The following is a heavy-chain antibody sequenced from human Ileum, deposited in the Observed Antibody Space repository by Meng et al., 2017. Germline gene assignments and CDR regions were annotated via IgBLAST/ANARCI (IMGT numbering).Heavy chain of an antibody. CDR2: ISYDGSNK. CDR3: ARPNYYDSSGYNQPVGY. D-gene: IGHD3-22*01. Sequence: GESLKISCAASGFTFSGYAMHWVRQASGKGLEWVAVISYDGSNKYYTDSVKGRFTISRDNSKNTLYLQMNSLRAEDTAVYYCARPNYYDSSGYNQPVGYWGQGTLVTVSS. V-gene: IGHV3-30*04. CDR1: GFTFSGYA. J-gene: IGHJ4*02.